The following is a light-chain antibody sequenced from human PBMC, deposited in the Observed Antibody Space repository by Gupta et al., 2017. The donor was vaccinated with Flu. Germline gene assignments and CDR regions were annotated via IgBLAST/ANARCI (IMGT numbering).Light chain of an antibody. J-gene: IGLJ3*02. Sequence: QLVLTQSPSASASLGASVKLTCTLSSGHSSYAIAWHQQQPEKGPRYLMKLNSDGSHSKGDGIPERFSGSSSGDERYLTISSLQSEDEADYYCQDWGTGGVFGGGTKLTVI. CDR1: SGHSSYA. V-gene: IGLV4-69*01. CDR2: LNSDGSH. CDR3: QDWGTGGV.